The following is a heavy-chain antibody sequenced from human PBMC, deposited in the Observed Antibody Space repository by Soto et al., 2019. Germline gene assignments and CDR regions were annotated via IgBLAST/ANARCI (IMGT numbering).Heavy chain of an antibody. CDR2: INHSGST. CDR1: GGSFSGYY. J-gene: IGHJ6*02. D-gene: IGHD6-13*01. Sequence: PSETLSLTCAVYGGSFSGYYWSWIRQPPGKGLEWIGEINHSGSTNYNPSLKSRVTISVDTSKNQFSLKLSSVTAADTAVYYCARGSSSWYGYYYYYGMDVWGQGTTVTVS. CDR3: ARGSSSWYGYYYYYGMDV. V-gene: IGHV4-34*01.